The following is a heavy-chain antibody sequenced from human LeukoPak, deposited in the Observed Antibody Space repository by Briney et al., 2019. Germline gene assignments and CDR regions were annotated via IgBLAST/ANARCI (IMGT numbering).Heavy chain of an antibody. J-gene: IGHJ3*01. CDR1: GLTVSSND. CDR2: LFSGGNT. V-gene: IGHV3-53*01. Sequence: GGSLRLSCAASGLTVSSNDMHWVRQAPGKGLEWVSVLFSGGNTFYADSLKGRVTISRDDSKNTVYFQMNSLTAEDTAVYYCASLLRGTFDVRGRGTMVTVSS. CDR3: ASLLRGTFDV.